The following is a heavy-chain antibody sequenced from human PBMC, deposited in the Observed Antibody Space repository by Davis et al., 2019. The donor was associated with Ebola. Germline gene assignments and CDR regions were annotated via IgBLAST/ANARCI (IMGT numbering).Heavy chain of an antibody. CDR2: INHSGST. CDR3: ARVSGYYYYYYYYMDV. J-gene: IGHJ6*03. Sequence: PSETLSLTCAAYGGSFSGYYWSWIRQPPGKGLEWIGEINHSGSTNYNPSLKSRVTISVDTSKNQFSLKLSSVTAADTAVYYCARVSGYYYYYYYYMDVWGKGTTVTVSS. CDR1: GGSFSGYY. V-gene: IGHV4-34*01. D-gene: IGHD3-3*01.